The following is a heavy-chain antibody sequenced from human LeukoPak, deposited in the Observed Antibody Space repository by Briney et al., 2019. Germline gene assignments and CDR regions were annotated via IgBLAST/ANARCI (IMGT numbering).Heavy chain of an antibody. CDR2: ISSSSSTI. Sequence: PGGSLRLSCAASGFTFSSYSMNWVRQAPGKGLEWVSYISSSSSTIYYADSVKGRFTISRDNAKNSLYLQMNSLRAEDTAVYYCARVGVRGYFASYYFDYWGQGTLVTVSS. J-gene: IGHJ4*02. CDR1: GFTFSSYS. CDR3: ARVGVRGYFASYYFDY. D-gene: IGHD3-9*01. V-gene: IGHV3-48*01.